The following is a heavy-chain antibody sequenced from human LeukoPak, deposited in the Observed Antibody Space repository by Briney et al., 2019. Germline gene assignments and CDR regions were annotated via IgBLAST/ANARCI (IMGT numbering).Heavy chain of an antibody. V-gene: IGHV2-70*11. CDR3: ARIYGYSGYDSGYYGMDV. CDR2: IDWDDDK. Sequence: ESGPTLVNPTQTLTLTCTFSGFSLSTSGMCVSWIRQPPGKALEWLARIDWDDDKYYSTSLKTRLTIPKDTSKNQVVLTMTNMDPVDTATYYCARIYGYSGYDSGYYGMDVWGQGTTVTVSS. CDR1: GFSLSTSGMC. J-gene: IGHJ6*02. D-gene: IGHD5-12*01.